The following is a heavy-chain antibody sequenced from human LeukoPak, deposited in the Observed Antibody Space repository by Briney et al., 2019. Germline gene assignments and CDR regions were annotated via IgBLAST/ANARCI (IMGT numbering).Heavy chain of an antibody. Sequence: PSETLSLTCNVSGGSISSGDYYWSWIRQPPGKGLEWIGYIYYSGSTYYNPSLKSRVTISVDTSKNQFSLKLSSVTAADTAVYYCARGLDYDSSGYYFSPVGEYFDYWGQGTLVTVSS. J-gene: IGHJ4*02. CDR2: IYYSGST. V-gene: IGHV4-30-4*01. D-gene: IGHD3-22*01. CDR3: ARGLDYDSSGYYFSPVGEYFDY. CDR1: GGSISSGDYY.